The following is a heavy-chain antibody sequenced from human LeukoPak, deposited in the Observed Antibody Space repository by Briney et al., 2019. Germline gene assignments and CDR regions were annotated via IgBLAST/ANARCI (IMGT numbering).Heavy chain of an antibody. CDR2: IWYDGSNK. CDR3: ARERDCDSSGYYVFGY. V-gene: IGHV3-33*01. D-gene: IGHD3-22*01. Sequence: PGGSLRLSCAASGFTFSSYGMHWVRQAPGKGLEWVAVIWYDGSNKYYADSVKGRFTISRDNSKNTLYLQMNSLRAEDTAVYYCARERDCDSSGYYVFGYWGQGTLVTVSS. CDR1: GFTFSSYG. J-gene: IGHJ4*02.